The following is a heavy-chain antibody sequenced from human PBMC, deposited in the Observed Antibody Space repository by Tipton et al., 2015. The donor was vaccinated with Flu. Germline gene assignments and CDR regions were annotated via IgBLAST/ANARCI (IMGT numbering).Heavy chain of an antibody. CDR3: ARDGNRWSFDY. CDR2: IHYNGYA. CDR1: GGSISGYY. J-gene: IGHJ4*02. V-gene: IGHV4-59*01. Sequence: PGLVKPSETLSLNCTVSGGSISGYYWTWIRQSPGRGLEWIGKIHYNGYATYNPSLKSRATISVDTSKNLFSLKLRSVTAADTAVYYCARDGNRWSFDYWGQGTLLSVSP. D-gene: IGHD2-15*01.